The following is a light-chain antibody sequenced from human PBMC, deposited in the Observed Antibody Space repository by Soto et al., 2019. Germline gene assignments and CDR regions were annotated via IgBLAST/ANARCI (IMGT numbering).Light chain of an antibody. CDR3: QQYGGSRGT. J-gene: IGKJ1*01. V-gene: IGKV3-20*01. CDR2: DAS. CDR1: QSVSSY. Sequence: EIGLTQSPGTVSLSPGERAPLSCRASQSVSSYLAWYQQKRGQAPRLLIYDASSKAAGIPDTFRGSGSVTDFTLSNSRAEAEDFAVYYCQQYGGSRGTFGQGTKVEI.